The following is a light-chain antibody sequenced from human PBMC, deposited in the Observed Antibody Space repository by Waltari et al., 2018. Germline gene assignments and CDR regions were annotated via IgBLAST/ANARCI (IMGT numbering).Light chain of an antibody. CDR2: RNN. Sequence: QSVLTQPPSASGTPGQRVTISCSGSSSNIGSNYVYWYQQLPGTAPKLLIFRNNPRPSGVPDRFSGSKSGTSASLAIIGLRSEDEADYYCAAWDDSLSGLNWVFGGGTKLTVL. CDR3: AAWDDSLSGLNWV. V-gene: IGLV1-47*01. J-gene: IGLJ3*02. CDR1: SSNIGSNY.